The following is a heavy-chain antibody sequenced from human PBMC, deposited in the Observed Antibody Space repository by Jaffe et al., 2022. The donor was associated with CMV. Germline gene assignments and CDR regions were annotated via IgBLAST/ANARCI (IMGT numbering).Heavy chain of an antibody. CDR3: ARGQGESGSRRGAFDI. CDR2: IQYSGTT. CDR1: GGSISNRY. D-gene: IGHD1-26*01. J-gene: IGHJ3*02. V-gene: IGHV4-59*08. Sequence: QVQLQESGPGLVKPSETLSLTCTVSGGSISNRYWSWIRQSPGKGLEWIGYIQYSGTTNYNPSLKSRVTISLDTSKTQFSLNLSSVTAADTAVYYCARGQGESGSRRGAFDIWGQGTMVTVSS.